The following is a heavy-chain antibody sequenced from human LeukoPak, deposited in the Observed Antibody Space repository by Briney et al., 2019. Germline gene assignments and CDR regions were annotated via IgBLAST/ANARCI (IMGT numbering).Heavy chain of an antibody. J-gene: IGHJ6*03. CDR2: ISGSGDNM. CDR1: KFTFNNYA. V-gene: IGHV3-23*01. CDR3: ARDGYSGSYYRLYYFFMDV. D-gene: IGHD1-26*01. Sequence: GGSLRLSCLASKFTFNNYAMTWVRQAPGKGLEWVSSISGSGDNMDYADSVKGRFTISRDNSENTLNLQMNSLRGEDTAVYYCARDGYSGSYYRLYYFFMDVWGKGTTVIVSS.